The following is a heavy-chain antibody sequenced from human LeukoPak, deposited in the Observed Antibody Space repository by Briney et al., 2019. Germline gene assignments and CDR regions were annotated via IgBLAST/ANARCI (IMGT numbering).Heavy chain of an antibody. D-gene: IGHD3-10*01. CDR1: GYTFTGYY. J-gene: IGHJ6*02. CDR2: INPSGGST. V-gene: IGHV1-46*01. Sequence: ASVKVSCKASGYTFTGYYMHWVRQAPGQGLEWMGIINPSGGSTSYAQKFQGRVTMTRDTSTSTVYMELSSLRSEDTAVYYCARGHRVTMVRGVITQNYYYYYGMDVWGQGTTVTVSS. CDR3: ARGHRVTMVRGVITQNYYYYYGMDV.